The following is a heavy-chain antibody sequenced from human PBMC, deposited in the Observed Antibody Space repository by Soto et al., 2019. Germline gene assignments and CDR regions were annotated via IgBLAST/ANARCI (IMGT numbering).Heavy chain of an antibody. CDR2: ISPYNGDT. Sequence: QVQLVQSGAEVKKPGASVKVSCQASGYTFTNYGISWVRQAPGQGLEWVGWISPYNGDTRYAQNVQGRVTLTTDTSASAAYMELRSLRSDDTALYYCARRGSNKWDEDFDFWGQGTLVTVSS. V-gene: IGHV1-18*01. CDR1: GYTFTNYG. J-gene: IGHJ4*02. CDR3: ARRGSNKWDEDFDF. D-gene: IGHD2-15*01.